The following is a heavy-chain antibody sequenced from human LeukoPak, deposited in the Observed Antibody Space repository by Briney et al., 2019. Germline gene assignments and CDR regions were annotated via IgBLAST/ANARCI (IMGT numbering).Heavy chain of an antibody. V-gene: IGHV1-69*13. D-gene: IGHD2-15*01. CDR1: GGTFSSYA. CDR3: ARVSGCSGGSCYGPVDY. CDR2: IIPIFGTA. J-gene: IGHJ4*02. Sequence: GASVKVSCKASGGTFSSYAISWVRQAPGQGLEGLGGIIPIFGTANYAQKFQGRVTITADESTSTAYMELSSLRSEDTAVYYCARVSGCSGGSCYGPVDYWGQGTLVTVSS.